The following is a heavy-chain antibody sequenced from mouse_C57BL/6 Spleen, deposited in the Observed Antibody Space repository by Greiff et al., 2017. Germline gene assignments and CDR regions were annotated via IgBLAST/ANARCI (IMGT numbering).Heavy chain of an antibody. D-gene: IGHD1-1*01. CDR3: AREATVVATPFDY. CDR1: GFTFSSYA. CDR2: ISDGGSYT. V-gene: IGHV5-4*01. J-gene: IGHJ2*01. Sequence: EVQGVESGGGLVKPGGSLKLSCAASGFTFSSYAMSWVRQTPEKRLEWVATISDGGSYTYYPDNVKGRFTISRDNAKNNLYLQMSHLKSEDTAMYYCAREATVVATPFDYWGQGTTLTVSS.